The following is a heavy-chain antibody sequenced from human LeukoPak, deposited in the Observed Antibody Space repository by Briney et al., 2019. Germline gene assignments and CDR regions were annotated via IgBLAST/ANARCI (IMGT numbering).Heavy chain of an antibody. V-gene: IGHV3-53*01. CDR2: IHSGRST. Sequence: GGSLRLSCAASGFTVSSNYMSWVRQAPGRGLEWVSVIHSGRSTYYADSVKGRFTISRDNSKNTLYLQMNSLRAEDTAVYYCARTPRNYYYYMDVWGKGTTVTVSS. CDR3: ARTPRNYYYYMDV. CDR1: GFTVSSNY. J-gene: IGHJ6*03.